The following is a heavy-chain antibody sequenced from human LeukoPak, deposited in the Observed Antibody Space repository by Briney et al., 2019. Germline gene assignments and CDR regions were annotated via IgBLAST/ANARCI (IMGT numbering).Heavy chain of an antibody. J-gene: IGHJ4*02. CDR1: GFTFSRYW. D-gene: IGHD6-19*01. CDR2: TSYDGSDE. Sequence: GGSLRLSCAASGFTFSRYWMSWVRQAPGMGLEWVAVTSYDGSDEYYADSVKGRFTISRDNSKSTLYLQMSSLRAEDTALYYCAARHSSVAGLDYWGQGTLVTVSS. V-gene: IGHV3-30-3*01. CDR3: AARHSSVAGLDY.